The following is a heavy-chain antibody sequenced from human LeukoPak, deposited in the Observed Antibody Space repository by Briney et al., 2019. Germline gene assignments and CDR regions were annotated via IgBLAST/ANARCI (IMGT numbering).Heavy chain of an antibody. CDR1: GFTVSSNY. J-gene: IGHJ4*02. CDR2: IYSGGST. Sequence: PGGSLRLSCAASGFTVSSNYMSWVRQAPGKGLEWVSVIYSGGSTYYADSVKGRFTISRDNSRNTLYLQMNSLRAEDTALYYCAKGVGSGWYGGGDFWGQGNLVTVSS. V-gene: IGHV3-66*01. D-gene: IGHD6-19*01. CDR3: AKGVGSGWYGGGDF.